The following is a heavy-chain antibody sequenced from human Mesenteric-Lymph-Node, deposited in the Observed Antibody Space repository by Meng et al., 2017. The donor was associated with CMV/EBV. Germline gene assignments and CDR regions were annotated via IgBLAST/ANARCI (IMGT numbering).Heavy chain of an antibody. J-gene: IGHJ4*02. V-gene: IGHV4-59*01. CDR2: VFYTGST. Sequence: GSLRLSCTVSGGSISSYYWSWIRQPPGKEVEWIGYVFYTGSTNYNPSLKSRVTISVDTSKNQFSLKLSSVTAAATAVYYCARNSRGWEPLHFDYWGQGTLVTVSS. CDR1: GGSISSYY. D-gene: IGHD1-26*01. CDR3: ARNSRGWEPLHFDY.